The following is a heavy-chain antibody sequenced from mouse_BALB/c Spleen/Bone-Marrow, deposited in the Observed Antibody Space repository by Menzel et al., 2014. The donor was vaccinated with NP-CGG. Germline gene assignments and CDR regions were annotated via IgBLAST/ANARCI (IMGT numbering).Heavy chain of an antibody. J-gene: IGHJ1*01. Sequence: QQSGPELVKPGASVKVSCKASGYAFTSYNMYWVKQSHGKSLEWIGYIDPYNGGTSYNQKFKGKATLTVDKSSSTAYMQLKSLTSEDSAVYYCARVGDNRHFDVWGAGTTVTVSS. CDR2: IDPYNGGT. V-gene: IGHV1S135*01. D-gene: IGHD3-3*01. CDR1: GYAFTSYN. CDR3: ARVGDNRHFDV.